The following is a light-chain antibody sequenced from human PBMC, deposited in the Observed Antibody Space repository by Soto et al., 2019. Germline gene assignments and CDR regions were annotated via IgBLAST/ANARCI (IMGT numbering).Light chain of an antibody. CDR2: GAS. CDR3: QQDKNCPPVT. CDR1: QSVNTN. J-gene: IGKJ4*01. Sequence: ETVMTQSPATLSVSLGERATLSCRASQSVNTNLAWYQQKPGQAPRLLIYGASIRATGVPARFSGSGSGTDFTLTISSLQPEDFAVYFCQQDKNCPPVTFGGGTKVEIK. V-gene: IGKV3-15*01.